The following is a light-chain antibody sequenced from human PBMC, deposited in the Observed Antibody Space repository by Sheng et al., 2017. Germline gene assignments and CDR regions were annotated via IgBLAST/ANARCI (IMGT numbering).Light chain of an antibody. CDR3: QQCSTSPGS. CDR1: QSISSGF. J-gene: IGKJ2*03. V-gene: IGKV3-20*01. CDR2: TAS. Sequence: EIVLTQSPVTLSLSLGERATLSCRASQSISSGFLAWYQQKPGQSPRLLMYTASTRAAGIPDRFSGSGSGTDFTLTINRVEPEDFAVYYCQQCSTSPGSFGQGTKLDIK.